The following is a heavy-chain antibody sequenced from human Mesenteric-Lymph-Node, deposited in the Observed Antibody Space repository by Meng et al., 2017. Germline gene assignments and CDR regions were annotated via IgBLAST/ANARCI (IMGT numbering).Heavy chain of an antibody. CDR2: IIPILGIA. D-gene: IGHD5-18*01. CDR1: GGSFSSYT. Sequence: SVKVSCKASGGSFSSYTISWVRQPPAQGREWMGRIIPILGIANYAQKFEGRVTITADKFTSTGYMELSSLSSEDTAVYYCAREYWAMVISVFFGANWFDPWGQGTLVTVSS. CDR3: AREYWAMVISVFFGANWFDP. J-gene: IGHJ5*02. V-gene: IGHV1-69*02.